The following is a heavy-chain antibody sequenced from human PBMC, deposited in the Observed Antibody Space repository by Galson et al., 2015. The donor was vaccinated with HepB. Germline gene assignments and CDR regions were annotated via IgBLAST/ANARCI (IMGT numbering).Heavy chain of an antibody. CDR2: INPSGGST. CDR1: GYTFTSYY. V-gene: IGHV1-46*01. Sequence: SVKVSCKASGYTFTSYYMHWVRQAPGQGLEWMGIINPSGGSTSYAQKFQGRVTMTRDTSTSTVYMELSSLRSEDTAVYYCARDADILTGYYTPRVPYAAKYYFDYWGQGTLVTVSS. D-gene: IGHD3-9*01. CDR3: ARDADILTGYYTPRVPYAAKYYFDY. J-gene: IGHJ4*02.